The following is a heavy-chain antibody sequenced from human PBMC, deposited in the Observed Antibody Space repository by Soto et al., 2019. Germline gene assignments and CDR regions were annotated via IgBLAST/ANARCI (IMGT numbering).Heavy chain of an antibody. Sequence: ASVRVSCKASGYTFTGYYMNWVRQAPGQGLEWMGWINPNSGGTNYAQKFQGRVTMTRDTSISTAYMELSRLRSDDTAVYYCAREVSSWTYYGMDVWGQGTTVTVSS. CDR2: INPNSGGT. J-gene: IGHJ6*02. V-gene: IGHV1-2*02. CDR3: AREVSSWTYYGMDV. D-gene: IGHD6-13*01. CDR1: GYTFTGYY.